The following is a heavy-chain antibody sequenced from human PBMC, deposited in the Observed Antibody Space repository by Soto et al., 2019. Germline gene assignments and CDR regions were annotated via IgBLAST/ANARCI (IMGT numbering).Heavy chain of an antibody. V-gene: IGHV3-30-3*01. CDR3: ARAFHYGDYADYYYYGMDV. D-gene: IGHD4-17*01. CDR1: GFTFSSYA. J-gene: IGHJ6*02. Sequence: GGSLRLSCAASGFTFSSYAMHWVRQAPGKGLEWVAVISYDGSNKYYADSVKGRFTISRDNSKNTLYLQMNSLRAEDTAVYYCARAFHYGDYADYYYYGMDVWGQGTTVTVSS. CDR2: ISYDGSNK.